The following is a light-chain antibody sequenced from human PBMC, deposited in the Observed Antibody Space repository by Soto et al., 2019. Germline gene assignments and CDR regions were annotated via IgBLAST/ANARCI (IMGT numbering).Light chain of an antibody. J-gene: IGKJ1*01. CDR3: PKHTHWPST. V-gene: IGKV3-15*01. CDR1: QSISIN. CDR2: GAS. Sequence: EIVMTQSPATLSVSPGERVTLSCRASQSISINLAWYQRKPGQSPRLLFSGASTRATGVPVRFSASGSGTEFTLSISSLQSEFFVVDYSPKHTHWPSTSGQ.